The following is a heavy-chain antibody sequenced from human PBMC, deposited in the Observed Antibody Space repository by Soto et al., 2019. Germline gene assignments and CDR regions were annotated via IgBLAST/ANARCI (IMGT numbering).Heavy chain of an antibody. CDR1: GASIAGGSYY. V-gene: IGHV4-30-4*03. Sequence: SETLSLTCSVSGASIAGGSYYWSWVRQPPGKVLEWLGYISHSGSTDYNPSLKSRLSISXXXSXNXFXLXXXSVTXADAAVYYCATIGVSGYLAVWGQGTTVTVSS. CDR2: ISHSGST. CDR3: ATIGVSGYLAV. J-gene: IGHJ6*02. D-gene: IGHD3-16*02.